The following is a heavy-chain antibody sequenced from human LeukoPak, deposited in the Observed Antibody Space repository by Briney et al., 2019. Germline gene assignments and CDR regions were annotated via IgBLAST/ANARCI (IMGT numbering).Heavy chain of an antibody. CDR1: GYSISSGYY. J-gene: IGHJ5*02. CDR2: IYNSESI. Sequence: SETLSLTCAVSGYSISSGYYWGWIRQPAGKGLEWIGRIYNSESINYNPSLKSRVTMSIDTSKNQFSLKLNSVTAADTAVYYCARDRSSSYTRDWFDPWGQGALVTVSS. V-gene: IGHV4-38-2*02. CDR3: ARDRSSSYTRDWFDP. D-gene: IGHD6-13*01.